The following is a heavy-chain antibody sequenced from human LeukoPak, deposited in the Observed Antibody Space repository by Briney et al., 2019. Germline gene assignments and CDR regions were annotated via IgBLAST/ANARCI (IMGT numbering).Heavy chain of an antibody. CDR1: GGSISSSSYY. CDR2: IYYSGST. V-gene: IGHV4-39*01. CDR3: ASYYDSSGSPSFDY. J-gene: IGHJ4*02. D-gene: IGHD3-22*01. Sequence: SETLSLTCTVSGGSISSSSYYWGWIRQPPGKGLEWIGSIYYSGSTYYNPSLKSRVTISVDTSKNQFSLKLSSVTAADTAVYYCASYYDSSGSPSFDYWGQGTLVTVSS.